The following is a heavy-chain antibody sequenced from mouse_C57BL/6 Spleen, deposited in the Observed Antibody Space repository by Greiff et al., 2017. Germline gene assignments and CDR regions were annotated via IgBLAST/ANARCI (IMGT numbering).Heavy chain of an antibody. D-gene: IGHD2-12*01. CDR3: ARSELYYAMDY. J-gene: IGHJ4*01. V-gene: IGHV1-76*01. Sequence: VKLQESGAELVRPGASVKLSCKASGYTFTDYYINWVKQRPGQGLEWIARIYPGSGNTYYNEKFKGKATLTAEKSSSTAYMQLSSLTSEDSAVYFCARSELYYAMDYWGQGTSVTVSS. CDR2: IYPGSGNT. CDR1: GYTFTDYY.